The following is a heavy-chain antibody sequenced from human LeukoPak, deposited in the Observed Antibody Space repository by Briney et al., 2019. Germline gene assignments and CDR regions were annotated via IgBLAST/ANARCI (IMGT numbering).Heavy chain of an antibody. CDR1: GITFSTYT. V-gene: IGHV3-21*01. J-gene: IGHJ4*02. CDR3: ARGYQRPDY. CDR2: ISSSSNNI. Sequence: GGSLRLSCAASGITFSTYTMNWVRQAPGKGLEWVSSISSSSNNINYADSVKGRFTISRDNAMNSVHLQMNSLRVEDTAVYYCARGYQRPDYWGQGTLITVSS. D-gene: IGHD2-2*01.